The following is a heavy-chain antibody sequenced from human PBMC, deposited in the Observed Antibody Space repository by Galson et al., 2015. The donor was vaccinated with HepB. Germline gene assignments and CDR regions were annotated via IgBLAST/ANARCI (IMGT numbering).Heavy chain of an antibody. V-gene: IGHV6-1*01. J-gene: IGHJ6*02. Sequence: CAISGDSVSSNRAVWNWIRQSPSRGLEWLGRTYYRSKWYKDYALFVKSRITINADTSRNQISLQLNSMTPEGTAVYYCAYGVDVWGQGTTVTVSS. CDR1: GDSVSSNRAV. CDR2: TYYRSKWYK. CDR3: AYGVDV.